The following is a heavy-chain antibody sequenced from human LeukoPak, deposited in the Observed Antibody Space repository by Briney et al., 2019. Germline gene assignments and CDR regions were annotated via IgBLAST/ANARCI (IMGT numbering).Heavy chain of an antibody. Sequence: ASVKVSCKASGYTFTIYGISWVRQAPGQGLEWMGWISAYNGNTNYAQKLQGRVTMTTDTSTSTAYMELRSLRSDDTAVYYCARDSNCSGGSCYFGYWGQGALVTVSS. V-gene: IGHV1-18*01. D-gene: IGHD2-15*01. CDR2: ISAYNGNT. J-gene: IGHJ4*02. CDR1: GYTFTIYG. CDR3: ARDSNCSGGSCYFGY.